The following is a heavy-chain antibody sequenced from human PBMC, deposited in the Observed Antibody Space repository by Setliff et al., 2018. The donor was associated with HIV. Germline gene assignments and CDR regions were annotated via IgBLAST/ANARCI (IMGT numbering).Heavy chain of an antibody. Sequence: SETLSLTCTVSGGSISTYYWSWIRQPPGKRLEWIGYIYYSGSTNYNPSLKSRVTISVDTSKNQFSLKLTSVTAADTAVYYCARDRPSSSWYFNAFDVWGQGTMVTVSS. CDR3: ARDRPSSSWYFNAFDV. CDR2: IYYSGST. D-gene: IGHD6-13*01. V-gene: IGHV4-59*01. CDR1: GGSISTYY. J-gene: IGHJ3*01.